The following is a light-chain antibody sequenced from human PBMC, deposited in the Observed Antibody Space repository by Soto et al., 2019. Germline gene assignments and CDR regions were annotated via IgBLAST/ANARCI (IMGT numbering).Light chain of an antibody. CDR3: QQTYSNPRT. J-gene: IGKJ1*01. CDR2: ASS. CDR1: QSISIY. Sequence: DIQMTQSPCSLSASIGDRVTITCRTSQSISIYLNWYQQIPGKATKLLIYASSNLHTGVPSRFSGSASGTDFTLTISSLQPEDSATYYCQQTYSNPRTFGQGTKVDIK. V-gene: IGKV1-39*01.